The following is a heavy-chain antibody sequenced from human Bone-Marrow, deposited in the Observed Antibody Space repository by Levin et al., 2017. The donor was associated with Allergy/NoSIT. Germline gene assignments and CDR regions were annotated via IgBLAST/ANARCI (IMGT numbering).Heavy chain of an antibody. V-gene: IGHV3-15*01. D-gene: IGHD2-15*01. CDR3: STEGGHCSGGSCYLLPFYYGIDV. CDR2: IKSRNDGGTT. CDR1: GFNFTNAW. Sequence: PGGSLRLSCAASGFNFTNAWMSWVRQAPGQGLEWVGRIKSRNDGGTTDYAAPVKGRFIISKDVSKNTLYLQMNSLKTQDTAVYYCSTEGGHCSGGSCYLLPFYYGIDVWGQGTTVTVSS. J-gene: IGHJ6*02.